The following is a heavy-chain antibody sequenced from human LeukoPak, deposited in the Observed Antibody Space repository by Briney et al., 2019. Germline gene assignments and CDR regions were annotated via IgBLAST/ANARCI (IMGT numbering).Heavy chain of an antibody. Sequence: GGSLRLSCSVSGFTLSIYWMSWVRQAPGKGLEWVANIKQDGSEEYYADSVKGRFTISRDNARNSLYLQMNSLSAEDTALYYCARWDSGNYYGIGNWGQGTLVTVSS. CDR3: ARWDSGNYYGIGN. J-gene: IGHJ4*02. V-gene: IGHV3-7*01. CDR2: IKQDGSEE. CDR1: GFTLSIYW. D-gene: IGHD1-26*01.